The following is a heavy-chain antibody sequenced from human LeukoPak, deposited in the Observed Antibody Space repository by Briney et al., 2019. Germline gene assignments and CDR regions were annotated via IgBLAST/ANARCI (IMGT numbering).Heavy chain of an antibody. Sequence: GGSLRLSCAASGFTFSSYSMNWVRQAPGKGLEWVSSISSSSSYIYYADSVKGRFTISRDNAKNSLYLQMNSLRAEDTAVYYCARDSSGYIRTESDPWGQGTLVTVSS. D-gene: IGHD5-24*01. CDR3: ARDSSGYIRTESDP. J-gene: IGHJ5*02. V-gene: IGHV3-21*01. CDR2: ISSSSSYI. CDR1: GFTFSSYS.